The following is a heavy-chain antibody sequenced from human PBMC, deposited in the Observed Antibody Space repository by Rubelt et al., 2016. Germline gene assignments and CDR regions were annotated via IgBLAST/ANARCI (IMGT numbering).Heavy chain of an antibody. Sequence: EVQLVESGGGLVQPGGSLRLSCADSGFTFSDHYMSWIRQAPGKGLEWVAAINQDGSETYYVDSVKGRCTSSRANVKNSLVCEMNDLGAEDTALYYCARAGNWGQGELVTVAS. CDR3: ARAGN. D-gene: IGHD3-10*01. V-gene: IGHV3-7*03. CDR2: INQDGSET. J-gene: IGHJ4*02. CDR1: GFTFSDHY.